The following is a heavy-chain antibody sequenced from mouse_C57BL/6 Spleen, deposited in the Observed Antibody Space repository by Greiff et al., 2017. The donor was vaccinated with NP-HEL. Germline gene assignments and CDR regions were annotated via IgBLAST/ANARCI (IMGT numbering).Heavy chain of an antibody. CDR2: ISSGGDYL. CDR1: GFTFSSYA. Sequence: EVQLVESGEGLVKPGGSLKLSCAASGFTFSSYAMSWVRQTPEKRLEWVAYISSGGDYLYYADTVKGRFTISRDNARNTLYLQMSSLKSEDTAMYYCTRLGYDYDVLDYWGQGTTLTVSS. CDR3: TRLGYDYDVLDY. D-gene: IGHD2-4*01. V-gene: IGHV5-9-1*02. J-gene: IGHJ2*01.